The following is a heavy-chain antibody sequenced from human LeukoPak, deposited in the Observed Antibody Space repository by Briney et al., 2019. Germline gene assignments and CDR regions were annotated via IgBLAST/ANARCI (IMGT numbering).Heavy chain of an antibody. J-gene: IGHJ4*02. CDR1: GFTFSNYW. Sequence: GGSLRLSCAASGFTFSNYWMSWVRQAPGKGLEWVANTKEDGSEKYYVDSVKGRFTISRDNAKNSLSLEMDNLRAEDTTVYYCARNLRYCSGDSCYSDYFDYWGQGTLVTVSS. D-gene: IGHD2-15*01. V-gene: IGHV3-7*01. CDR3: ARNLRYCSGDSCYSDYFDY. CDR2: TKEDGSEK.